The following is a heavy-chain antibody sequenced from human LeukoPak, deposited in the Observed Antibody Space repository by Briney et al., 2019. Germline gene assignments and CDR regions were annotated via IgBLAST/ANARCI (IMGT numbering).Heavy chain of an antibody. Sequence: SETLSLTCAVYGGSFSGYYWSWIRQPPGKGLEWIGEINHSGSTNYNPSLKSRVTISVETSKNQFSLKLSSVTAADTAVYYCARGPIYGDYADAFDIWGQGTMVTVSS. V-gene: IGHV4-34*01. CDR1: GGSFSGYY. CDR2: INHSGST. CDR3: ARGPIYGDYADAFDI. J-gene: IGHJ3*02. D-gene: IGHD4-17*01.